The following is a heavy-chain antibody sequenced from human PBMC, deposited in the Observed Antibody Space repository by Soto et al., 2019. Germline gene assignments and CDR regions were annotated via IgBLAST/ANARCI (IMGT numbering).Heavy chain of an antibody. Sequence: GASVKVSCKASGATFTNYYMTWVRQAPGQGLEWMGIIIPSGGSASYAQKFQGRVTMTRDTSTSTVYMELSSLRSEDTAVYYCARGWYYYSSWSFYDIWGQGTMVTVSS. V-gene: IGHV1-46*01. J-gene: IGHJ3*02. CDR3: ARGWYYYSSWSFYDI. CDR1: GATFTNYY. CDR2: IIPSGGSA. D-gene: IGHD3-10*01.